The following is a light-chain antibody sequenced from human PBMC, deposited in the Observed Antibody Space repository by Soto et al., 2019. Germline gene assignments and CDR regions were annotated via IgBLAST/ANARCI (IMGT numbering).Light chain of an antibody. CDR1: QSISSY. CDR2: AAS. J-gene: IGKJ2*01. V-gene: IGKV1-39*01. Sequence: DIQMTQSPSSLSASVGDRVTITCRASQSISSYLNWYQQKPGKAPKPLIYAASSLQSVVPSRFSGSGSGTDFTLTISSLQPEDFATYYCQQSYSTLYTFGQGTKLEIK. CDR3: QQSYSTLYT.